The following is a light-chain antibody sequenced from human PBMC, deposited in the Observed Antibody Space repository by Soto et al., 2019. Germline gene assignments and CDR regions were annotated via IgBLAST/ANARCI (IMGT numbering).Light chain of an antibody. J-gene: IGKJ1*01. CDR2: AAS. V-gene: IGKV1-39*01. Sequence: DIQMTQSPSSLSASVGDRVTITCRASQSISSYLNWYQQKPGKAPKLLIYAASSLQSGVPSRFSGSGSGTEFTLTISSLQPDDFATYYCQQYNSYSTFGQGTKLDIK. CDR3: QQYNSYST. CDR1: QSISSY.